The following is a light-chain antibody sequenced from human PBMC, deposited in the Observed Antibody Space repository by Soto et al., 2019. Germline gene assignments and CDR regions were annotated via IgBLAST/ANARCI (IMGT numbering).Light chain of an antibody. CDR1: QSLLHSNGYNY. CDR3: MQALETPYT. Sequence: DIVMTQSPISLPVTPGEPASISCRSGQSLLHSNGYNYLDWYLQKPGQSPQVLIYLGSNRASGVPDRFSGSGSGTDFTLKISRVEAEDVGIYYCMQALETPYTFGQGTKLEIK. CDR2: LGS. V-gene: IGKV2-28*01. J-gene: IGKJ2*01.